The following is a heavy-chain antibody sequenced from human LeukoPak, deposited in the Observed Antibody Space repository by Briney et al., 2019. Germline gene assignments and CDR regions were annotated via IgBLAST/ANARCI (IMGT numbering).Heavy chain of an antibody. CDR1: GFTFSSFN. D-gene: IGHD6-19*01. CDR2: ISSTSSLL. J-gene: IGHJ4*02. CDR3: ARYNSGWNDY. V-gene: IGHV3-21*01. Sequence: TGGSLRLSCAASGFTFSSFNMNWVRQAPGKGLEWVSSISSTSSLLWYADSLKGRFTISRDNAKNSLYLQMDSLRAEDTAVYYCARYNSGWNDYWGQGTLVTVSS.